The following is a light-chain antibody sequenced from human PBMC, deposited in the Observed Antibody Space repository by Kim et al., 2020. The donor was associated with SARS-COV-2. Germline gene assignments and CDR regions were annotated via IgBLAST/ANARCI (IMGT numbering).Light chain of an antibody. J-gene: IGKJ2*01. CDR3: QQYDSHPYT. CDR1: QSINIW. CDR2: KAY. Sequence: DIQMTQSPSTLSASVGDRVTITCRASQSINIWLAWYQQKPGKAPKLLIYKAYTLEGGVPSRFSGSGSGTEFTLTISTLQPDDFATYSCQQYDSHPYTFGQGTKLEI. V-gene: IGKV1-5*03.